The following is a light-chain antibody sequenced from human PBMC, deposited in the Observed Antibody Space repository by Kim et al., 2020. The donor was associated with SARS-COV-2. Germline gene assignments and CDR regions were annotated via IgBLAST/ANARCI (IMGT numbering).Light chain of an antibody. CDR2: DVS. Sequence: SIALSCTGTSSDVGGYNYVSWYQQHPDGAPKFLIYDVSNRPSGISDRFSGSKSGNTASLTISGLQPEDEADYYCSSYTTATSAPYVFGTGTKVTVL. V-gene: IGLV2-14*03. CDR1: SSDVGGYNY. J-gene: IGLJ1*01. CDR3: SSYTTATSAPYV.